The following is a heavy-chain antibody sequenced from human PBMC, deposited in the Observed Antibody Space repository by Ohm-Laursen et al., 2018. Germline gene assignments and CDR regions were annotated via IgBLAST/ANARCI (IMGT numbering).Heavy chain of an antibody. CDR1: GYTFTDYY. J-gene: IGHJ6*02. D-gene: IGHD3-16*01. Sequence: ASVKVSCKASGYTFTDYYIHWVRQAPEQGLEWMGWITPNTGGTKSAQKFQGRVTMTSDTSISTAYMELSRLRSDDTAVYYCARDPGGVSYGMDVWGQGTTVTVSS. CDR2: ITPNTGGT. V-gene: IGHV1-2*02. CDR3: ARDPGGVSYGMDV.